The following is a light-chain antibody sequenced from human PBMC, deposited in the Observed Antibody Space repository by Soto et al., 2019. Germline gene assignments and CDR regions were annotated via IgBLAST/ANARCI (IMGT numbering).Light chain of an antibody. Sequence: EVVITQSPSTLSVSPGERATISCRASQSVSINLAWYQQKPGQAPRLLIHGASTRASGIPARFSGSGSGTDFSLTISRLEPEDFAVYYCQQYGSSSSTFGGGTKVDIK. CDR1: QSVSIN. CDR2: GAS. V-gene: IGKV3-15*01. CDR3: QQYGSSSST. J-gene: IGKJ4*01.